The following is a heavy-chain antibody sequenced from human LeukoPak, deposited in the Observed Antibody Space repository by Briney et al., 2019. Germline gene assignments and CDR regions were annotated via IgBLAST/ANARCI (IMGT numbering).Heavy chain of an antibody. CDR2: ISYDGSNK. J-gene: IGHJ4*02. D-gene: IGHD5-24*01. Sequence: GRSLRLSCAASGFTFSSYAMHWVRQAPGKGLEWVAVISYDGSNKYYADSVKGRFTISRDNSKNTLYLQMNSLRAEDTAVYYCARDRKGYKVFDYWGQGTLVTVSS. CDR1: GFTFSSYA. V-gene: IGHV3-30*01. CDR3: ARDRKGYKVFDY.